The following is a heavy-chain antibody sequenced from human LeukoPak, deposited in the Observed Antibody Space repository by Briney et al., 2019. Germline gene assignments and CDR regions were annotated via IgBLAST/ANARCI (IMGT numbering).Heavy chain of an antibody. V-gene: IGHV3-48*01. CDR1: GFTFSSYN. J-gene: IGHJ4*02. Sequence: GGSLRLSCAASGFTFSSYNMNWVRQAPGKGLEWVSYISSSGTTIYYVDSVKGRFTISRDNAKNSLYLQMNSLRAEDTAVYYCARDFLEDTLWGQGTLVTVSS. D-gene: IGHD2-15*01. CDR3: ARDFLEDTL. CDR2: ISSSGTTI.